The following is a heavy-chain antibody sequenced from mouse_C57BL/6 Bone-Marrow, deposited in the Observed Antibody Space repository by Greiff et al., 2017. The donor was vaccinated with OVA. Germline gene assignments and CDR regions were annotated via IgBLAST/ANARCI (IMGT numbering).Heavy chain of an antibody. D-gene: IGHD1-1*01. CDR3: AREMDYGSSSYYFDY. Sequence: QVQLKQPGAELVRPGSSVKLSCKASGYTFTSYWMHWVKQRPIQGLEWIGNIDPSDSETHYNQKFKDKATLTVDKSSSTAYMQLSSLTSEDSAVYYCAREMDYGSSSYYFDYWGQGTTLTVSS. V-gene: IGHV1-52*01. CDR2: IDPSDSET. J-gene: IGHJ2*01. CDR1: GYTFTSYW.